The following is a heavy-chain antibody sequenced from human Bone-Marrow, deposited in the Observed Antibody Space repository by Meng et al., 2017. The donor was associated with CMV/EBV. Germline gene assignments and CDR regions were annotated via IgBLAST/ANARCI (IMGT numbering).Heavy chain of an antibody. J-gene: IGHJ6*02. D-gene: IGHD2-2*01. V-gene: IGHV3-48*04. CDR2: ISSSSSTI. CDR1: GFTFSSYS. CDR3: ARADCSSTSCPRVYYYYGMDV. Sequence: GGSLRLTCAASGFTFSSYSMNWVRQAPGKGLEWVSYISSSSSTIYYADSVKGRFTISRDNAKNSLYLKLNSLRAEDTAVYYCARADCSSTSCPRVYYYYGMDVWGQGTTVTVSS.